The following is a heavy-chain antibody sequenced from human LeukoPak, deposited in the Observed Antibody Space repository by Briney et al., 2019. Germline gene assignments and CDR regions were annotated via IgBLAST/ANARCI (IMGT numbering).Heavy chain of an antibody. V-gene: IGHV1-2*02. CDR2: INPNSGDT. Sequence: ASVKVSCKASGYTFTGYYMHWVRQAPGQGLEWMGWINPNSGDTNYAQKFQGRVTMTRDTSISTAYMELSRLRSDDTAAFYCARSPIFGVVSRIDYWGQGTLVTVSS. J-gene: IGHJ4*02. CDR1: GYTFTGYY. D-gene: IGHD3-3*01. CDR3: ARSPIFGVVSRIDY.